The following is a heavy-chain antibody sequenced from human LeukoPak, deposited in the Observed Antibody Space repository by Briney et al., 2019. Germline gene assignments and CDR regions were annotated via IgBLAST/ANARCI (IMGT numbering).Heavy chain of an antibody. D-gene: IGHD6-13*01. CDR1: GFSLSSGYW. CDR3: ARDSGLSSRLRLDS. CDR2: FHHGGNN. J-gene: IGHJ4*02. Sequence: SETLSLTCAVSGFSLSSGYWWAWIRQPPGKGLEWIWSFHHGGNNYYNPSLKGRVTISVDTSKKQFSLKLSSVTAADTAVYYCARDSGLSSRLRLDSWGPGTLVTVSS. V-gene: IGHV4-38-2*02.